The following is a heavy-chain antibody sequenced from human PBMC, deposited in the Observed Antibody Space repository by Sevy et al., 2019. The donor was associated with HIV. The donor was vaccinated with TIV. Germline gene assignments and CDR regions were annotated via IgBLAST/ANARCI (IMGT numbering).Heavy chain of an antibody. J-gene: IGHJ4*02. V-gene: IGHV1-18*01. CDR1: GYTFTSYG. D-gene: IGHD3-3*01. Sequence: ASVKVSCKAYGYTFTSYGISWVRQAPGQGLEWMGWISAYNGNTNYAQKLQGRVTMTTDTSTGTAYMELRSLRSDDTAVYYCARVYVSYDFWSGNDYWGQGTLVTVSS. CDR3: ARVYVSYDFWSGNDY. CDR2: ISAYNGNT.